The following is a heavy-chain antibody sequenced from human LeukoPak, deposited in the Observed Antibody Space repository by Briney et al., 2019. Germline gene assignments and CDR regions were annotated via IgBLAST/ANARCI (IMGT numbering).Heavy chain of an antibody. CDR3: AKGGYCSSTSCYTGVSGYFDC. D-gene: IGHD2-2*02. Sequence: GGSLRLSCAGSGLTYRPYAMSWVRQAPGQGLEWVSTLSGSGAITYYADSVKGRFTISRDNSKNTLELQMNSLRADDTAIYYCAKGGYCSSTSCYTGVSGYFDCWGQGTLVTVSS. J-gene: IGHJ4*02. V-gene: IGHV3-23*01. CDR2: LSGSGAIT. CDR1: GLTYRPYA.